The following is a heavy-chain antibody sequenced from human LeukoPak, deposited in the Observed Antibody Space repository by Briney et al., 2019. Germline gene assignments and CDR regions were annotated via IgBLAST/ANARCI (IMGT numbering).Heavy chain of an antibody. D-gene: IGHD2-15*01. Sequence: PGGSLRLSCAASGFTFSSYAMHWVRQAPGKGLEWVAVISYDGSNKYYADSVKGRFTISRDNSKNTLYLQMSSLRAEDTAVYYCARGLVAADEYFDYWGQGTLVTVSS. CDR2: ISYDGSNK. CDR3: ARGLVAADEYFDY. J-gene: IGHJ4*02. CDR1: GFTFSSYA. V-gene: IGHV3-30*04.